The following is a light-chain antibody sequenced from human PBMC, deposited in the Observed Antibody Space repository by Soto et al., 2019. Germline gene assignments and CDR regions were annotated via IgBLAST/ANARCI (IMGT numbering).Light chain of an antibody. CDR1: GNIRTY. J-gene: IGKJ1*01. CDR3: QQSYTAPSSVT. Sequence: DIQMTQSPSSLSASVGDRVTITCRASGNIRTYLNWYQQRPGTAPKLLIYAASTLRSGVPSRFSGSGSGTEFNLTIGSLQPEDFATYYCQQSYTAPSSVTFGPGTKVAVK. CDR2: AAS. V-gene: IGKV1-39*01.